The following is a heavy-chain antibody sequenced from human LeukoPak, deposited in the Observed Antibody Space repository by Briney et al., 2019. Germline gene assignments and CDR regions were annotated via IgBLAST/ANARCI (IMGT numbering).Heavy chain of an antibody. CDR3: VRGSTLHHYQY. CDR2: IYYSGST. D-gene: IGHD2/OR15-2a*01. CDR1: GGSISSTTYY. Sequence: LETLCLTCTVSGGSISSTTYYWGWIRRPPGKGLEWIGSIYYSGSTYYNPSLKSRVTVSVDTSKNKFSLNLSSVTAADTAVYYCVRGSTLHHYQYWGQGTLVTVSS. V-gene: IGHV4-39*01. J-gene: IGHJ4*02.